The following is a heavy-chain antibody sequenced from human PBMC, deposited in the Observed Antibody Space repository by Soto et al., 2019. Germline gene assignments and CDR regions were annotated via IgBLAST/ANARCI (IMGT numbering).Heavy chain of an antibody. Sequence: SETLSLTCAVSGASVTSDDYYWSWIRQPPXKGLQWTGYIYHSGSTYYNPSLKSRVSISIDTSQNQFSLKLTSLTAADTAVYYCARDPIFYYASSSYGGSYFDYWGQGSRVTVSS. J-gene: IGHJ4*02. CDR1: GASVTSDDYY. V-gene: IGHV4-30-4*01. CDR3: ARDPIFYYASSSYGGSYFDY. CDR2: IYHSGST. D-gene: IGHD3-22*01.